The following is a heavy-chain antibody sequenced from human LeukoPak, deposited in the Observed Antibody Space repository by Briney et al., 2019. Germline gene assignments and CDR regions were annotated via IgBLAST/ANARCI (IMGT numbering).Heavy chain of an antibody. J-gene: IGHJ4*02. CDR2: IRYDGSNK. Sequence: PGGSLRLSCAASGFTFSSYVMHWVRQAPGKGLEWVAFIRYDGSNKYYADSVKGRFTISRDNSKNTLYLQMNSLRAEDTAVYYCATQYQLLYLFDYWGQGTLVTVSS. CDR1: GFTFSSYV. V-gene: IGHV3-30*02. CDR3: ATQYQLLYLFDY. D-gene: IGHD2-2*02.